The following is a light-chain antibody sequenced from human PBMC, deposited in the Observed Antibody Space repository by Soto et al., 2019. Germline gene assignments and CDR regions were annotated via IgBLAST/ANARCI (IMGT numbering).Light chain of an antibody. CDR2: AAS. CDR1: QSISSY. J-gene: IGKJ1*01. V-gene: IGKV1-39*01. Sequence: DIQMTQSPYSLSASVGDRVTITCRASQSISSYLNWYQQKPGKAPKPLIYAASSLQSGVPSRFSGSGSGTDFTLTISRLQPEDFATYYCQQSYSTPTFGQGTKVDIK. CDR3: QQSYSTPT.